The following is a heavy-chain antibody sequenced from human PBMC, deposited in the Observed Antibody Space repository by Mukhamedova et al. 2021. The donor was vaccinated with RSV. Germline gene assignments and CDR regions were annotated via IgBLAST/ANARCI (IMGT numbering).Heavy chain of an antibody. Sequence: AASVKGRFTISRDDSKNTVDLQMNSLKIEDTAVYYCTRDAGVRNWLAPWGQGTLVTVSS. V-gene: IGHV3-73*01. J-gene: IGHJ5*02. D-gene: IGHD3-10*01. CDR3: TRDAGVRNWLAP.